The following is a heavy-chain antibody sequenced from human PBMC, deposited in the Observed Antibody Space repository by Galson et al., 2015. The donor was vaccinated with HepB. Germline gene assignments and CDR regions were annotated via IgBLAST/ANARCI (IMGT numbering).Heavy chain of an antibody. D-gene: IGHD1-26*01. V-gene: IGHV3-66*01. J-gene: IGHJ6*02. Sequence: SLRLSCAASGFTVSSNYMSWVRQAPGKGLEWVSVIYSGGSTYYADSVKGRFTISRDNSKNTLYLQMNSLRAEDTAVYYCAREKSIVGAGGMDVWGQGTTVTVSS. CDR2: IYSGGST. CDR1: GFTVSSNY. CDR3: AREKSIVGAGGMDV.